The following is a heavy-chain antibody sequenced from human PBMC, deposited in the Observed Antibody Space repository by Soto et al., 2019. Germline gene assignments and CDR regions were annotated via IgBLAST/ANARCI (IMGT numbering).Heavy chain of an antibody. J-gene: IGHJ4*02. Sequence: GGSLRFSCAASGFTFSSYWMSWVRQAPGKGLEWVANIKQDGSEKYYVDSVKGRFTISRDNAKNSLYLQMNSLRAEDTAVYYCARIAPLGPLDYWGQGTLVTVSS. CDR2: IKQDGSEK. CDR1: GFTFSSYW. V-gene: IGHV3-7*01. CDR3: ARIAPLGPLDY. D-gene: IGHD2-21*01.